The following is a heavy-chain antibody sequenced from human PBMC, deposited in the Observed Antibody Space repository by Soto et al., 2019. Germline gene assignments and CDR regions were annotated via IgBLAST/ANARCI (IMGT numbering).Heavy chain of an antibody. Sequence: SVKVSCKASGGTFSSYTISWVRQAPGQGLEWMGRIIPILGIANYAQKFQGRVTITADKSTSTAYMELSSLRSEDTAVYYCARDLSRRVYSGYDSLDLWFDPRGQGTQVTVSS. CDR1: GGTFSSYT. J-gene: IGHJ5*02. V-gene: IGHV1-69*04. D-gene: IGHD5-12*01. CDR2: IIPILGIA. CDR3: ARDLSRRVYSGYDSLDLWFDP.